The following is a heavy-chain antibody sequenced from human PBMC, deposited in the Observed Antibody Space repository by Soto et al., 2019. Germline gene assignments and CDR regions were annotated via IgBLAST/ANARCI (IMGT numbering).Heavy chain of an antibody. D-gene: IGHD2-21*02. CDR1: GVSIRGHY. J-gene: IGHJ6*02. Sequence: PSETLSLTFTHSGVSIRGHYRRWIRQPPRKGLEWIGYMYNTGSTVYNPSFKSRVTISVDTSKNQFSLKLNSVTAADTAVYYCARDLWGYCGTDCYPLDVWGQGTTVS. V-gene: IGHV4-59*11. CDR3: ARDLWGYCGTDCYPLDV. CDR2: MYNTGST.